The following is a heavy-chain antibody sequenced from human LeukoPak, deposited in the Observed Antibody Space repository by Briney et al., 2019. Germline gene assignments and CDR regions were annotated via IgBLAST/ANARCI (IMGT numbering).Heavy chain of an antibody. CDR3: AREGSSGYYFDY. D-gene: IGHD3-22*01. J-gene: IGHJ4*02. CDR1: GFTFSSYA. Sequence: GGSLRPSCAASGFTFSSYAMHWVRQAPGKGLEYVSAISSNGSSTYYANSVKGRFTISRDNSKNTLYLQMGSLRAEDMAVYYCAREGSSGYYFDYWGQGTLVTVSS. CDR2: ISSNGSST. V-gene: IGHV3-64*01.